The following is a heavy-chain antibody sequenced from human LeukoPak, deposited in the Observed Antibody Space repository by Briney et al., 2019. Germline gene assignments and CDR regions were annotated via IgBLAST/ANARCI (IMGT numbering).Heavy chain of an antibody. CDR3: ARGSIESGSYYYYFDY. D-gene: IGHD1-26*01. Sequence: GGSLRLSCAASGFTFSSYSMNWVRQAPGKGLEWVSSISSSSSYIYYADSVKGRFTISRDNAKNSLYLQMNSLRAEDTAVYYCARGSIESGSYYYYFDYWGQGTLVTVSS. CDR2: ISSSSSYI. V-gene: IGHV3-21*04. J-gene: IGHJ4*02. CDR1: GFTFSSYS.